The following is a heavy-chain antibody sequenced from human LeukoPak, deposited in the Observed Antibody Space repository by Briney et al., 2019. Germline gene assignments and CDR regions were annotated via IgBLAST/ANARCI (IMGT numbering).Heavy chain of an antibody. CDR3: ARTYDFGIGPPGDAFDN. Sequence: GGSLGLSCAASGFTFSSYAMSWVRQAPGKGLEWVSAISGSGGSTYYADSVKGRFTISRDNSKNTLYLQMNSLGVEDTAVYYCARTYDFGIGPPGDAFDNWGQGTLVTVFS. V-gene: IGHV3-23*01. J-gene: IGHJ3*02. D-gene: IGHD3-3*01. CDR1: GFTFSSYA. CDR2: ISGSGGST.